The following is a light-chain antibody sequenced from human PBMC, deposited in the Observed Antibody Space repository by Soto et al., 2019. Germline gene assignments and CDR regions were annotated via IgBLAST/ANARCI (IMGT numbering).Light chain of an antibody. CDR3: QQSNSYST. CDR1: QSIGRW. CDR2: KAS. J-gene: IGKJ1*01. Sequence: DIQMTQSPSTLSASVGDRVTITCRASQSIGRWLAWYQQKSGTAPKLLIYKASNLDSGVPSRFSGSGSGTEFTLTSSSLQPDDFATYYCQQSNSYSTFGQGTKVEIK. V-gene: IGKV1-5*03.